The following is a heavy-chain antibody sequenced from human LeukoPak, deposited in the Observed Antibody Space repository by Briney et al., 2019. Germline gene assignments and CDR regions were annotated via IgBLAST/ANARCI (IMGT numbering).Heavy chain of an antibody. CDR2: ISSKGGGT. CDR1: GFTFSTHT. V-gene: IGHV3-64D*08. Sequence: GGSLRLSCSASGFTFSTHTMHWVRQAPGKGLEYVSGISSKGGGTYYADSVKGRFTISRDNSKNTLYLHMSSLRPEDTAVYYCVNSVRYSAGYWGQGTLVTVSS. CDR3: VNSVRYSAGY. J-gene: IGHJ4*02. D-gene: IGHD6-13*01.